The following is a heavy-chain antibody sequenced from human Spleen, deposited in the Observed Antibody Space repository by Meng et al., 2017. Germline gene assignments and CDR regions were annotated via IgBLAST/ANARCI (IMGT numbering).Heavy chain of an antibody. CDR1: GFTFSSYE. CDR3: ARSGIAVAGIIVGYYFDY. CDR2: ISSSGSST. Sequence: GESLKISCAASGFTFSSYEMNWVRQAPGKGLEWVSYISSSGSSTYYADSVKGRFTISRDNAKNSLYLQMNSLRAEDTAVYYCARSGIAVAGIIVGYYFDYWGQGILVTVSS. D-gene: IGHD6-19*01. V-gene: IGHV3-48*03. J-gene: IGHJ4*02.